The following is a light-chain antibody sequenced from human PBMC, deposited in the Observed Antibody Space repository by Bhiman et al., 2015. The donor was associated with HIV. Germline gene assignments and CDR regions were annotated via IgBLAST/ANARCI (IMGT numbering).Light chain of an antibody. CDR3: AAWDDSLSILV. J-gene: IGLJ2*01. V-gene: IGLV1-47*01. CDR1: SSNIGSNT. CDR2: RNN. Sequence: QSVLTQPPSASGTPGQRVTISCSGSSSNIGSNTVNWYQQLPGTAPKLLIYRNNQRPSGVPDRFSGSKSGTSASLAITGLRSEDEAEYICAAWDDSLSILVFGGGTKLTVL.